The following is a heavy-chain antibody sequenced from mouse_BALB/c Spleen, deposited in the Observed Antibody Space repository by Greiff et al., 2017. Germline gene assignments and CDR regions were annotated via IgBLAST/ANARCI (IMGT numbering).Heavy chain of an antibody. CDR1: GYAFTSYN. V-gene: IGHV1S135*01. CDR3: ARSNYRYDGASFAY. Sequence: VQLKQSGPELVKPGASVKVSCKASGYAFTSYNMYWVKQSHGKSLEWIGYIDPYNGGTSYNQKFKGKATLTVDKSSSTAYMHLNSLTSEDSAVYYCARSNYRYDGASFAYWGQGTLVTVSA. J-gene: IGHJ3*01. D-gene: IGHD2-14*01. CDR2: IDPYNGGT.